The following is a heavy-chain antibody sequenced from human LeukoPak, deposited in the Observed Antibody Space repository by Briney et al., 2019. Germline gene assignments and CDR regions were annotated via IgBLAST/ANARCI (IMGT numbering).Heavy chain of an antibody. Sequence: GGSLRLSCAASGFIFSDHYMDWVRQAPGKGLEWVGRSANKANSYITEYAASVKGRFSISRDDSKNSLFLQMNSLNTEDTAVYYCARDGGAQPDDSYFDYWGKGTLVTVSS. V-gene: IGHV3-72*01. CDR3: ARDGGAQPDDSYFDY. J-gene: IGHJ4*02. CDR1: GFIFSDHY. D-gene: IGHD2-15*01. CDR2: SANKANSYIT.